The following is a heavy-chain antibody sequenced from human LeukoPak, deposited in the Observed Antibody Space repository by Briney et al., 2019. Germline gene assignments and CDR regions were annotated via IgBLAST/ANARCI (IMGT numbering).Heavy chain of an antibody. CDR3: ARDLVVGDSRSWAFDI. CDR1: GFIFSAYV. V-gene: IGHV3-69-1*02. J-gene: IGHJ3*02. D-gene: IGHD2-21*02. Sequence: GGSLRLSCAASGFIFSAYVMHWVRQAPGKGLEWVSSISDSGHTYYADSLKGRFTISRDNSKNSLSLQMNSLRAEDTAVYFCARDLVVGDSRSWAFDIWGQGTLVTVSS. CDR2: ISDSGHT.